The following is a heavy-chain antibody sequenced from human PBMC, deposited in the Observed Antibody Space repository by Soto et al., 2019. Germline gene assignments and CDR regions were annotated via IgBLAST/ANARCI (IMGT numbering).Heavy chain of an antibody. D-gene: IGHD3-22*01. J-gene: IGHJ4*02. CDR3: ARAKDDSSGYYEDY. CDR1: GGSFRGYY. V-gene: IGHV4-34*01. CDR2: IYYSGST. Sequence: SETLSLTCAVYGGSFRGYYWTWIRQPPGTGLEWIGDIYYSGSTNYNPSLKSRVTISVDTSKNQFSLKLSSVTAADTAVYYCARAKDDSSGYYEDYWGQGTLVTVSS.